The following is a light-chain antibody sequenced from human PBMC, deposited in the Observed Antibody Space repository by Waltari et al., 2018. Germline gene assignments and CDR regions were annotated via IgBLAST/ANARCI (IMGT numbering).Light chain of an antibody. CDR2: DVS. CDR3: SSYTTSNTRI. Sequence: WDQQHPGKAPKVMISDVSMRPSGVTNRFSGSKSCNTASLTISGLQAEDEADYDCSSYTTSNTRIVGGGTKLTVL. J-gene: IGLJ2*01. V-gene: IGLV2-14*04.